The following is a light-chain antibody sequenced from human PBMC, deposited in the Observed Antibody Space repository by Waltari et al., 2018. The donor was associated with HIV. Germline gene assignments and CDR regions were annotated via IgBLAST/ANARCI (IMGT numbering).Light chain of an antibody. J-gene: IGLJ1*01. V-gene: IGLV1-44*01. CDR3: QSYDSSLSGSYV. Sequence: QSVLTQPPSASGPPGQRVTISCSGGSATIGTYSVNWYQQVPGTAPKLLIYNNNQWPSGVPDRFSGSKSGTSASLAISGLQSEDEADYYCQSYDSSLSGSYVFGTGTKVTVL. CDR2: NNN. CDR1: SATIGTYS.